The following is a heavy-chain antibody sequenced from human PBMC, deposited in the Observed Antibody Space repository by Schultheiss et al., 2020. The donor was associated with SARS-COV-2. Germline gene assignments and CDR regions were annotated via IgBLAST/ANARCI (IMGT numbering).Heavy chain of an antibody. V-gene: IGHV3-30*19. CDR1: GFTFSSYG. D-gene: IGHD2-2*01. CDR3: AKDLESVAVVVPASPGEVYGAFDI. Sequence: GGSLRLSCAASGFTFSSYGMHWVRQAPGKGLEWVAVISYDGSNKYYADSVKGRFTISRDNARNSLFLQMNRLRVEDTAVYYCAKDLESVAVVVPASPGEVYGAFDIWGQGTMVTVSS. CDR2: ISYDGSNK. J-gene: IGHJ3*02.